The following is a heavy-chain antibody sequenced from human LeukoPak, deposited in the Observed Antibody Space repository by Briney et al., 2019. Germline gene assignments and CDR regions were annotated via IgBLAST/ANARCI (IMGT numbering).Heavy chain of an antibody. CDR1: SGSISSYY. D-gene: IGHD2-2*01. V-gene: IGHV4-4*07. CDR2: IYASGST. CDR3: ARDSRYCSSTSCDWWYFDL. Sequence: SETLSLTCTVSSGSISSYYWSWIRQPAGKGLEWIGRIYASGSTNYNPSLKSRVTMSVDTSKNQFSLKLSSVTAADTAVYYCARDSRYCSSTSCDWWYFDLWGRGSLVTVSS. J-gene: IGHJ2*01.